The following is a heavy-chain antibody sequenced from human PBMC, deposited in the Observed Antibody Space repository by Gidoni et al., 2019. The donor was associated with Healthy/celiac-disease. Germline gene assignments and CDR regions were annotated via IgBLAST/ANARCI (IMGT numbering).Heavy chain of an antibody. CDR2: MSGSGGST. D-gene: IGHD1-7*01. CDR3: AKDLSMGNYNYNQVALDI. J-gene: IGHJ3*02. Sequence: EVQLLESGGGLVQPGGSLRLSCAASGFTFSSYAMTWVRQAPGKGLEWVSAMSGSGGSTFYADSVKGRFTISRDNSKNTLFLQMNSLRAEDTAVYYCAKDLSMGNYNYNQVALDIWGQGTMVTVSS. V-gene: IGHV3-23*01. CDR1: GFTFSSYA.